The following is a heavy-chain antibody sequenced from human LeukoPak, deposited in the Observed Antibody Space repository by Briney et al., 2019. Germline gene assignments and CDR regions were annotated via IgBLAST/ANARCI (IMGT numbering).Heavy chain of an antibody. J-gene: IGHJ4*02. V-gene: IGHV3-30*04. CDR2: ISYDGSNK. Sequence: QTGRPLRLSCAASGFTFSSYAMHWVRQAPGKGLEWVAVISYDGSNKYYADSVKGRFTISRDNSKNTLYLQMNSLRAEDTAVYYCARASGYSYGPRGNYFDYWGQGTLVTVSS. CDR1: GFTFSSYA. CDR3: ARASGYSYGPRGNYFDY. D-gene: IGHD5-18*01.